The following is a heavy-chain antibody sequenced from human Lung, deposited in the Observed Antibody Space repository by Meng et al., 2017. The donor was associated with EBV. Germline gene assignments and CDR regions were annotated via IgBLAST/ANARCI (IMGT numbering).Heavy chain of an antibody. CDR2: IDHSGST. D-gene: IGHD1-26*01. CDR3: ALYSGNHQFDY. Sequence: VQIQQWGAGLLKPSETLSLTCAVYGGSFSGYYWSWIRQPPGKGLEWIGEIDHSGSTNYNPSLKSRVTIPEDTSKIQFSLRLTSVTAADTAVYYCALYSGNHQFDYWGQGTLVTVAS. J-gene: IGHJ4*02. CDR1: GGSFSGYY. V-gene: IGHV4-34*01.